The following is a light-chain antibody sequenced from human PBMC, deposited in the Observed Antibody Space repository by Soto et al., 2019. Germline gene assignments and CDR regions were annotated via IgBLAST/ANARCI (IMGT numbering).Light chain of an antibody. V-gene: IGLV1-40*01. CDR3: RSYDSSLSGSGV. J-gene: IGLJ3*02. CDR1: YSNIVAGYE. Sequence: QSVLTQPPSVSGAPGQRVTIACTGSYSNIVAGYEVHWYQQIPRTAPKLLISGHNNRPSGIPDRFFGSKSGTSASLTIIGLRAEDEADYYRRSYDSSLSGSGVLGGGTQLTVL. CDR2: GHN.